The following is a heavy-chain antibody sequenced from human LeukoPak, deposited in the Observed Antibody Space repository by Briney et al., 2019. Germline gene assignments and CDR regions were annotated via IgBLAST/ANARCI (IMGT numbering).Heavy chain of an antibody. V-gene: IGHV1-69*13. D-gene: IGHD5-12*01. J-gene: IGHJ5*02. CDR1: GGTFSSYA. CDR2: IIPIFGTA. CDR3: AREGGYGSWFDP. Sequence: SVKVSCKASGGTFSSYAISWVRQAPGQGLEWMGGIIPIFGTANYAQKFQGRVTITADESTSTAYMELSSLRSEDTAVYYCAREGGYGSWFDPWGQGTLSPSPQ.